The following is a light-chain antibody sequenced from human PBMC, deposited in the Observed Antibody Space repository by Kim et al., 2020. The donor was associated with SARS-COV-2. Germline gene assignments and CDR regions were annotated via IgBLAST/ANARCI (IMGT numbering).Light chain of an antibody. CDR1: SSNIGNNN. V-gene: IGLV1-51*01. CDR3: GTWDSSLSAGV. J-gene: IGLJ3*02. CDR2: DNN. Sequence: GPKVTIPSLGSSSNIGNNNVSCYQQRPGTAPKLLIYDNNKRPSGIPARFSGSKSGTSATLGIIGLQTGDEADYYCGTWDSSLSAGVFGGGTQLTVL.